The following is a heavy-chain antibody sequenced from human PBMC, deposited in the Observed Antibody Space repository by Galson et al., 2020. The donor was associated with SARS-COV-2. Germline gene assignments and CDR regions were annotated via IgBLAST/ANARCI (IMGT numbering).Heavy chain of an antibody. CDR1: GFSLNTPQTR. V-gene: IGHV2-70*04. J-gene: IGHJ3*02. Sequence: SGPTLVKPTQTLTLTCTFSGFSLNTPQTRVSWLRQPPGKALEWLARIDWDDDKFYNTILGTRLTVSKDTSKNQVVLTMTNMDPVDTATYYCARMGAPGTTDAFDIWGQGTVVTVS. D-gene: IGHD1-1*01. CDR3: ARMGAPGTTDAFDI. CDR2: IDWDDDK.